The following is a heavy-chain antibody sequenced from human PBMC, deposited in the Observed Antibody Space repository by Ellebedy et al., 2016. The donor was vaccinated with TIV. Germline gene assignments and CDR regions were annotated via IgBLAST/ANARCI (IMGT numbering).Heavy chain of an antibody. Sequence: AASVKVSCKASGYTFSSYQMHWVRQAPGQGLEWMGTINPSGGDINYAQKFQGRVIMTRDTSTSTVDMELSSLRSEETAVYYCAREFYGDYGSYFDYWGQGTLVTVSS. J-gene: IGHJ4*02. CDR3: AREFYGDYGSYFDY. CDR1: GYTFSSYQ. CDR2: INPSGGDI. D-gene: IGHD4-17*01. V-gene: IGHV1-46*01.